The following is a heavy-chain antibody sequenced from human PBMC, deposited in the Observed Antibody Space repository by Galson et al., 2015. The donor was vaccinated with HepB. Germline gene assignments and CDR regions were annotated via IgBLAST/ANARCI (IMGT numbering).Heavy chain of an antibody. CDR2: ISYDGSNQ. J-gene: IGHJ4*02. CDR3: GKEANYGGHLVTEY. V-gene: IGHV3-30*18. CDR1: GFTFSSYG. D-gene: IGHD4-23*01. Sequence: SLRLSCAASGFTFSSYGMHWVRQAPGKGLEWVAVISYDGSNQYYADFVKGRFTIARDNSKNTLSLQMNSLRAEDTAVYYCGKEANYGGHLVTEYWGQGTPVTVSS.